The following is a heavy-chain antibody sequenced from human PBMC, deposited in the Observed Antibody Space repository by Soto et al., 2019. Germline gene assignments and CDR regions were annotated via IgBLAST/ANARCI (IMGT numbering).Heavy chain of an antibody. J-gene: IGHJ5*02. CDR2: IKQDGSEK. Sequence: PGGSLRLSCAASGSTFSSYWMSWVRQAPGKGLEWVANIKQDGSEKYYVDSVKGRFTISRDNAKNSLYLQMNSLRAEDTAVYYCARVIIVAGTHWFDPWGQGTLVTVSS. CDR3: ARVIIVAGTHWFDP. D-gene: IGHD2-15*01. CDR1: GSTFSSYW. V-gene: IGHV3-7*03.